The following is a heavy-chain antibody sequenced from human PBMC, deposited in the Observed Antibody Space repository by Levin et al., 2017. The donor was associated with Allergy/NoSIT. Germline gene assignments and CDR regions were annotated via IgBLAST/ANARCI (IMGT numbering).Heavy chain of an antibody. V-gene: IGHV3-48*03. Sequence: GESLKISCAASGFTFSAYEMNWVRQAPGKGLEWVSYISSSGSTIYYADSVKGRFTSSRDNAKNSLYLQMNSLRAEDTAIYYCASGPHSTSCSWGQGTLVTVSS. CDR2: ISSSGSTI. CDR3: ASGPHSTSCS. D-gene: IGHD2-2*01. CDR1: GFTFSAYE. J-gene: IGHJ5*02.